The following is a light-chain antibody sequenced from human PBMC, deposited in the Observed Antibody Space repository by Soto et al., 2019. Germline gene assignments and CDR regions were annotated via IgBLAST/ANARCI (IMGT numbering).Light chain of an antibody. J-gene: IGKJ2*01. Sequence: EIVMTQSPATLSVSPGERATLSCRASQSVSSNLAWYQQKPGQAPRLLIYGASTRATGIPARFSGSRSGTEFTLAFNSLQSEYFSVYYCQHYNNWPPYTFGQGTKLEIK. CDR3: QHYNNWPPYT. V-gene: IGKV3-15*01. CDR2: GAS. CDR1: QSVSSN.